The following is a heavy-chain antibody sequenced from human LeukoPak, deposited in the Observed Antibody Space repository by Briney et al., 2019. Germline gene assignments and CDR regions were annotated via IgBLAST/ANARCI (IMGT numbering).Heavy chain of an antibody. V-gene: IGHV3-23*01. CDR1: GLTFSSYA. CDR3: AKGRYYYDSSDASDI. D-gene: IGHD3-22*01. Sequence: QAGGSLRLSCAASGLTFSSYAMSWVRQAPGKGLEWVSAISGSGGSTYYADSVKGRFTISRDNSKNTLYLQMNSLRAEDTAVYYCAKGRYYYDSSDASDIWGQGTMVTVSS. CDR2: ISGSGGST. J-gene: IGHJ3*02.